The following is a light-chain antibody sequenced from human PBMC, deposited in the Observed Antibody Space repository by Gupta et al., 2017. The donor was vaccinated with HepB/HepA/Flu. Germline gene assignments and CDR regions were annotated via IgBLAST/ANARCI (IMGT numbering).Light chain of an antibody. CDR2: DTS. Sequence: EVVLTQSPATLSLSPGERATLSCRASENIHNYLAWYQQKPGQAPRLLIHDTSLRASGIPARISGSGSETDFTLTISSLEPEDFAVYYCQQHGKWPLSFGGGTMVDIK. CDR1: ENIHNY. CDR3: QQHGKWPLS. J-gene: IGKJ4*01. V-gene: IGKV3-11*01.